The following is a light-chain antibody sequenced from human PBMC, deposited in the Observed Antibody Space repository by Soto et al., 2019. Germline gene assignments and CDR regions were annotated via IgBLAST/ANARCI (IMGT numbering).Light chain of an antibody. V-gene: IGKV3-20*01. CDR3: LQYGSSPHT. Sequence: EIMLTQSPVTLSLSPGEGATLSCRASQSVAGSYLAWYQQKPGRTPRLLIYGASSRATGIPDRFSGSGSGTDFSLTISRLEPEDFAVYYCLQYGSSPHTFGQGTRLEIK. CDR1: QSVAGSY. CDR2: GAS. J-gene: IGKJ5*01.